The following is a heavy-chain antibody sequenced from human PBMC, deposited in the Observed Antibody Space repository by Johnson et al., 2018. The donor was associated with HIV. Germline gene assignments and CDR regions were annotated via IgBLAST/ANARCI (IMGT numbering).Heavy chain of an antibody. Sequence: QVQLVESGGGVVQPGRSLRLSCAASGFTFSAHAMHWVRQAPGKGLEWVAVISSDGTNTYYTDSVKGRFTISRDNTKNTVSLQMIILRPKDTGVYYCASGVTPRAPLRIWGQGTMVTVSS. V-gene: IGHV3-30*04. CDR3: ASGVTPRAPLRI. CDR1: GFTFSAHA. CDR2: ISSDGTNT. D-gene: IGHD2-21*02. J-gene: IGHJ3*02.